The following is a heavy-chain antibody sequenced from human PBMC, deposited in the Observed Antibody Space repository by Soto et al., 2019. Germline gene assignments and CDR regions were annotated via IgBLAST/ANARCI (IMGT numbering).Heavy chain of an antibody. D-gene: IGHD2-2*01. CDR1: GGSISSSS. J-gene: IGHJ4*02. Sequence: SEPLSLTCTVSGGSISSSSWSWIRQPPGRGLEWIGYIYNNGRTDYNPSLKSRVTISVDTSKNHFSLKLSSVTPPDTAVYYCARARFCTSTSCYHYFDFWGQGTLVTVSS. V-gene: IGHV4-59*01. CDR2: IYNNGRT. CDR3: ARARFCTSTSCYHYFDF.